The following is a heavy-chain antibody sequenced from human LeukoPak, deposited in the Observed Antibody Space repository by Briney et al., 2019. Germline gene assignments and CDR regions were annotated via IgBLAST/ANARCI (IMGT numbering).Heavy chain of an antibody. Sequence: SETLSLTCTVSGGSISSYYWSWIRQPPGKGLEWIGRIYTSGSTNYNPSLKSRVTMSVDTSKNQFSPKLSSVTAADTAVYYCARDYYDSSGYSANYFDYWGQGTLVTVSS. CDR1: GGSISSYY. J-gene: IGHJ4*02. V-gene: IGHV4-4*07. D-gene: IGHD3-22*01. CDR2: IYTSGST. CDR3: ARDYYDSSGYSANYFDY.